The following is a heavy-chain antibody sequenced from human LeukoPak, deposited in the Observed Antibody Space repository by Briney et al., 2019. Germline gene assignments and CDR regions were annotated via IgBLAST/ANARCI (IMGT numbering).Heavy chain of an antibody. CDR3: ARDVYGDYDNNWFDP. CDR1: GGSISSGGYY. CDR2: IYYSGST. Sequence: PSETLSLTCTVSGGSISSGGYYWSWLRQHPGKGLEWIGYIYYSGSTYYNPSLKSRVTISVDTSKNQFSLKLSSVTAADTAVYYCARDVYGDYDNNWFDPWGQGTLVTVSS. D-gene: IGHD4-17*01. J-gene: IGHJ5*02. V-gene: IGHV4-31*03.